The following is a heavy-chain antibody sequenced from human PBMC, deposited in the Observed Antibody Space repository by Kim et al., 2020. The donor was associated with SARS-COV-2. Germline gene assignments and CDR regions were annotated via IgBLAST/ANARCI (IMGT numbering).Heavy chain of an antibody. CDR1: GGSFSGYY. D-gene: IGHD4-17*01. V-gene: IGHV4-34*01. J-gene: IGHJ1*01. CDR2: INHSGST. Sequence: SETLSLTCAVYGGSFSGYYWSWIRQPPGKGLEWIGEINHSGSTNYNPSLKSRVTISVDTSKNQFSLKLSSVTAADTAVYYCASETTVKYFQHWGQGTLVTVSS. CDR3: ASETTVKYFQH.